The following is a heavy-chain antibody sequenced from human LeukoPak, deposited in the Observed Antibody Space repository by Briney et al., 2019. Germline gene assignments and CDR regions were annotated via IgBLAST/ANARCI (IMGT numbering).Heavy chain of an antibody. J-gene: IGHJ5*02. CDR1: GYSLTTYW. D-gene: IGHD3-22*01. Sequence: GESLKISCKDFGYSLTTYWIAWVRQMPGKGLEWMGIIYPGDSDTRYNPSFQGQVTISADKSISTAYLQWSSLKASDTAMYYCARGADYYDRIEWFDPWGQGTLVTVSS. CDR3: ARGADYYDRIEWFDP. CDR2: IYPGDSDT. V-gene: IGHV5-51*01.